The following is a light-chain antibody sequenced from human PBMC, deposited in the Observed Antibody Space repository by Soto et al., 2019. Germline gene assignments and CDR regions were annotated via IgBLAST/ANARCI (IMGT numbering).Light chain of an antibody. CDR3: QQYNNWLLIT. CDR1: QSVSRS. V-gene: IGKV3-15*01. CDR2: DAF. Sequence: ISMTQSPATLSVSPEERATLSCRASQSVSRSLACYQQKPGQAPRLLLYDAFTRATGIPARFSGSGSGTEFTLTISSLQYEDFAVYYCQQYNNWLLITFGQGTRLEIK. J-gene: IGKJ5*01.